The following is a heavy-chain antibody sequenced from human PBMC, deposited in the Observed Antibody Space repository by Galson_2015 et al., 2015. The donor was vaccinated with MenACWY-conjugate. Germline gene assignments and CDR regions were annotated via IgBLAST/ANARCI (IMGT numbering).Heavy chain of an antibody. Sequence: SLRLSCAVSGFAVLTNYMAWVRQAPGKGLEWVSVVFSGGLTEYADSVKGRFTISKDTSRNIVYLQMNNLRAEDTAVYYCARESGLTAATFDSWGQGVLVSVSS. D-gene: IGHD2-15*01. CDR3: ARESGLTAATFDS. V-gene: IGHV3-53*01. CDR1: GFAVLTNY. J-gene: IGHJ4*02. CDR2: VFSGGLT.